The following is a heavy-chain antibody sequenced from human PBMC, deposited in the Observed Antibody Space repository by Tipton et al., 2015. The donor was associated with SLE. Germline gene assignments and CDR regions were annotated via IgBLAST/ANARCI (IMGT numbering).Heavy chain of an antibody. Sequence: QLVQSGAKVKKPGESLKISCKGSGYTFTSYGISWVRQAPGQGLEWMGWINTYSGNTNYSQKVQGRVTMTTDTSTSTAYMELRSLRSDDTAVYYCASLYSSSSRHFDYWGQVTLVTVSS. D-gene: IGHD6-6*01. CDR2: INTYSGNT. CDR3: ASLYSSSSRHFDY. J-gene: IGHJ4*02. V-gene: IGHV1-18*01. CDR1: GYTFTSYG.